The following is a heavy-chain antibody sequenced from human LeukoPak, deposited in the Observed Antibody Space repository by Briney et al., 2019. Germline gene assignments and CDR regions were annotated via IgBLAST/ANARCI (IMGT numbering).Heavy chain of an antibody. CDR3: AKDLRGLDAFDI. V-gene: IGHV3-21*01. D-gene: IGHD3-10*01. CDR2: ISSSSMHI. J-gene: IGHJ3*02. Sequence: GGSLRLSCAASGFTFSSYSMNWVRQAPGKGLEWVSSISSSSMHIYYADSVKGRFTISRDNAKNSLYLQTNSLRAEDTAVYYCAKDLRGLDAFDIWGQGTMVTASS. CDR1: GFTFSSYS.